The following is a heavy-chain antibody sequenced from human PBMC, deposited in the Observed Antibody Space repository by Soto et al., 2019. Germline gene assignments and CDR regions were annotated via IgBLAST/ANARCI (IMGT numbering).Heavy chain of an antibody. CDR3: ARDELVPGWHLDY. CDR1: GFTFSSYA. J-gene: IGHJ4*02. CDR2: ISYDGSNK. V-gene: IGHV3-30-3*01. D-gene: IGHD6-13*01. Sequence: GGSLRLSCAASGFTFSSYAMHWVRQAPGKGLEWVAVISYDGSNKYYADSVKGRFTISRDNSKNTLYLQMNSLRAEDTAVYYCARDELVPGWHLDYWGQGTLVTVSS.